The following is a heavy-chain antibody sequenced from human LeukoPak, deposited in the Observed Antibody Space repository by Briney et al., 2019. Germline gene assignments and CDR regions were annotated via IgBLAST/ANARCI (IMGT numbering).Heavy chain of an antibody. CDR2: IYYSGST. CDR3: ASRSSIWSGYQDTLYYFDS. J-gene: IGHJ4*02. CDR1: GGSISSYY. V-gene: IGHV4-59*01. D-gene: IGHD3-3*01. Sequence: MPSETLSLTCTVSGGSISSYYWSWIRQPPGKRLEWLGHIYYSGSTNYNPSLKSRAPISVDTSKNQFSLKLSSVTAADTAVYYCASRSSIWSGYQDTLYYFDSWGQGTLVTVSS.